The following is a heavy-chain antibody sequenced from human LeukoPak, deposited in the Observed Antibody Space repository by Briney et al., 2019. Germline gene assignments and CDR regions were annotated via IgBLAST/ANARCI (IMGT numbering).Heavy chain of an antibody. J-gene: IGHJ4*02. CDR1: GGSFSGYH. CDR2: INHSGST. CDR3: ARGGYCSSTSCPDY. V-gene: IGHV4-34*01. Sequence: SETLSLTCAVYGGSFSGYHWSWIRQPPGKGLEWIGEINHSGSTNYNPSLKSRVTISVDTSKNQFSLKLSSVTAADTAVYYCARGGYCSSTSCPDYWGQGTLVTVSS. D-gene: IGHD2-2*01.